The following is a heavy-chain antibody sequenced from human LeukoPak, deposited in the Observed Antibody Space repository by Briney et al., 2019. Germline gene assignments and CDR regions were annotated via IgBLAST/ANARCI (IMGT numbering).Heavy chain of an antibody. CDR1: GGSISSYY. Sequence: PSETLSLTCTVSGGSISSYYWSWIRQPAGTALEWIGRIYTSGTITYNPSLKSRVTMSVDTSKNQFSLKLSSVTAADTAVYCCARVDRATTVYYFDYWGQGTLVTVSS. CDR2: IYTSGTI. J-gene: IGHJ4*02. D-gene: IGHD1-26*01. V-gene: IGHV4-4*07. CDR3: ARVDRATTVYYFDY.